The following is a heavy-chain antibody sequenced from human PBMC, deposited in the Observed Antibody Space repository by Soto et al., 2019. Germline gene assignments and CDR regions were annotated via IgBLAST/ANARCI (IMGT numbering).Heavy chain of an antibody. Sequence: EVQLLDSGGGLVQPGGSLRLSCKVSGFPFSSYAMSWVRQAPGKGLEWVSSINRNGGGANYADSVKGRFTISRDDSNDGLSLQMNSLRAEDTAICYCATGYYFDFWGQGTLVTVSS. J-gene: IGHJ4*02. CDR2: INRNGGGA. CDR1: GFPFSSYA. CDR3: ATGYYFDF. V-gene: IGHV3-23*01.